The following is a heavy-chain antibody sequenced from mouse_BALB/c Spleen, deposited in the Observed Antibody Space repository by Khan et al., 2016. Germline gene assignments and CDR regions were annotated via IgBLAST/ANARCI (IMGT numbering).Heavy chain of an antibody. V-gene: IGHV6-6*02. Sequence: EVKLEESGGGLVQPGGSMKLSCVVSGFTFSNYWMNWVRQSPEKGLEWVAEIRLKSNNYATHYAEYVKGRFTISRDDYKTSDYLKMNNLRAEDTVIYYCTRPFTTNNSYAMDYWGQGTSVTVSS. CDR3: TRPFTTNNSYAMDY. D-gene: IGHD1-1*01. CDR2: IRLKSNNYAT. J-gene: IGHJ4*01. CDR1: GFTFSNYW.